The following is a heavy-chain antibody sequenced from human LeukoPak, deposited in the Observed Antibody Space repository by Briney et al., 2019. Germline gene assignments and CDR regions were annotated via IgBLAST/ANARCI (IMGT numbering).Heavy chain of an antibody. D-gene: IGHD3-22*01. V-gene: IGHV3-48*03. CDR2: ISSSGDTT. J-gene: IGHJ4*02. Sequence: PGGSLRLPCAASGFTFRNYEMNWVRQAPGKGLEWVSYISSSGDTTYYADSVKGRFTISRDNAKNSLYLQMNSLRAEDTAIYYCARLLYYDSSGYSHWGQGTLVTVSS. CDR1: GFTFRNYE. CDR3: ARLLYYDSSGYSH.